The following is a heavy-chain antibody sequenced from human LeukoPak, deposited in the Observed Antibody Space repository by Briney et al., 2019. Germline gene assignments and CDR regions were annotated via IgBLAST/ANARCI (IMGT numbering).Heavy chain of an antibody. CDR2: ISAGNGNT. D-gene: IGHD6-13*01. CDR3: AKAASSSWPSYYYGMDV. CDR1: GYTFTSYA. J-gene: IGHJ6*02. Sequence: GASVKVSCKASGYTFTSYAIHWVRQAPGQRLEWMGWISAGNGNTKYSQNLQGRVTFISNTSATTAFMELSSLRSEDAAVYYCAKAASSSWPSYYYGMDVWGQGTTVTVSS. V-gene: IGHV1-3*01.